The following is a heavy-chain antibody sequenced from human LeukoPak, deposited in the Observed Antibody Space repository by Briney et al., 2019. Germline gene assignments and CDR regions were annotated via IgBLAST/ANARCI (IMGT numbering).Heavy chain of an antibody. CDR2: IRSSSSYI. J-gene: IGHJ4*02. D-gene: IGHD1-26*01. CDR3: ARDNVGATPFDY. CDR1: GFTFSSYG. Sequence: PGGSLRLSCAASGFTFSSYGMHWVRQAPGKGLEWVSSIRSSSSYISYADSVKGRFTISRDNAKNSLYLQMNSLRAEDTAVYYCARDNVGATPFDYWGQGTLVTVSS. V-gene: IGHV3-21*01.